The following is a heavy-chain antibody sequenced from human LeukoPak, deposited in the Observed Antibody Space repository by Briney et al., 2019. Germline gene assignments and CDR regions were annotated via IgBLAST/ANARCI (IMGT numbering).Heavy chain of an antibody. J-gene: IGHJ6*04. V-gene: IGHV3-7*03. Sequence: PGGSLRLSCETSGLTFSDDWMNWVRQAPGKGPEWVANINQDASGTSYVDSVRGRFTISRDNAKESLYLQMNSLRAEDTAVYYCARDSPVGPGWPPYYYYGMDVWGKGTTVTVSS. CDR3: ARDSPVGPGWPPYYYYGMDV. CDR2: INQDASGT. D-gene: IGHD6-19*01. CDR1: GLTFSDDW.